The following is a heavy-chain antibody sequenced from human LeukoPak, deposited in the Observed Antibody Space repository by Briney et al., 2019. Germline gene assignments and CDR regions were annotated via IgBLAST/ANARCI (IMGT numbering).Heavy chain of an antibody. CDR2: IYYTGRT. CDR3: AREQGANAFDI. D-gene: IGHD3-16*01. Sequence: SETLSLTCTVSGASISNYYWSWIRQPPGKGPEWIGYIYYTGRTNFNPSLKSRVTMSVDTSKNQLSLKLSSVTAADTAVYYCAREQGANAFDIWGQGTMVTVSS. CDR1: GASISNYY. J-gene: IGHJ3*02. V-gene: IGHV4-59*01.